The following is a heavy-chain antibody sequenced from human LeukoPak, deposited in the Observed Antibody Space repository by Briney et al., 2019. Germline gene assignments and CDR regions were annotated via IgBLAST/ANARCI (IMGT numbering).Heavy chain of an antibody. J-gene: IGHJ4*02. CDR1: GYSIGSGYY. CDR3: ARQGYCSSTSCYGPHNFDY. D-gene: IGHD2-2*01. V-gene: IGHV4-38-2*01. Sequence: PSETLSLTCAVSGYSIGSGYYWGWIRQPPGKGLEWIGSIYHSGSTYYNPSLKSQVTISVDTSKDQFSLKLSSVTAADTAVYYCARQGYCSSTSCYGPHNFDYWGQGTLVTVSS. CDR2: IYHSGST.